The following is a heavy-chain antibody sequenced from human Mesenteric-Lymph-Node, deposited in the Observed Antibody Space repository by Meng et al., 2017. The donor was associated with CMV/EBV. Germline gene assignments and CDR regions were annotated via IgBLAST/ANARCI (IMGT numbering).Heavy chain of an antibody. CDR1: GFTFSGSA. D-gene: IGHD2-2*01. CDR3: ARQDPDSSTTSYNWFDP. V-gene: IGHV3-73*01. J-gene: IGHJ5*02. CDR2: IRSKGNYYAT. Sequence: GGSLRLSCAASGFTFSGSAMHWVRQVSGKGLEWVGRIRSKGNYYATAHAASVKGRFTISRDDSKNTTYLQMNSLKAEDTAVYYCARQDPDSSTTSYNWFDPWGQGILVTVSS.